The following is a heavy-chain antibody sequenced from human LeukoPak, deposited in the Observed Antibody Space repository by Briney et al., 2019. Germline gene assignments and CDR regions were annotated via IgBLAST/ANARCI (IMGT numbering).Heavy chain of an antibody. CDR2: IYSGGST. D-gene: IGHD3-10*01. V-gene: IGHV3-66*01. CDR3: AYGSGDKPYDY. CDR1: GFTVSSNY. Sequence: GGSLRLSCAASGFTVSSNYMSWVRQAPGKGLEWVSVIYSGGSTYYADSVKGRSTISRDNSKNTLYLQMNSLRAEDTAVYYCAYGSGDKPYDYWGQGTLVTVSS. J-gene: IGHJ4*02.